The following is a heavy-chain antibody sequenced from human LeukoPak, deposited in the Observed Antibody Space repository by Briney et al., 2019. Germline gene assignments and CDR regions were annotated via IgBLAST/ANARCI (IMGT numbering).Heavy chain of an antibody. Sequence: QPGGSLRLSCAASGFTFSSYAMTWVRQAPGQGLEWVSGITSGGGTYYADSVKGRFTISRDNSKNTVYLEMSGLRVEDTAVFHCARKRGGIYDSRALDLWGQGTTVIVSS. CDR3: ARKRGGIYDSRALDL. CDR1: GFTFSSYA. J-gene: IGHJ6*02. CDR2: ITSGGGT. V-gene: IGHV3-23*01. D-gene: IGHD3-22*01.